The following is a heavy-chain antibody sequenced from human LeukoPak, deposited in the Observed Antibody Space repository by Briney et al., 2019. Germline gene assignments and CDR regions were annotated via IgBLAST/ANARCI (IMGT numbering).Heavy chain of an antibody. Sequence: ETLSLTCTVSGGSISSSSYYWGWVRQPPGKGREWSGSIYYSGSTYYNPSLKSRVTISVDTSKNQFSLKLSSVTAADTAVYYCARRVRSSSDFDYWGQGTLVTVSS. J-gene: IGHJ4*02. CDR2: IYYSGST. CDR1: GGSISSSSYY. V-gene: IGHV4-39*01. D-gene: IGHD6-6*01. CDR3: ARRVRSSSDFDY.